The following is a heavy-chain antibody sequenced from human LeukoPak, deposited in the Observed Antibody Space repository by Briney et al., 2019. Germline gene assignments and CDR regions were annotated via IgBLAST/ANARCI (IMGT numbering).Heavy chain of an antibody. CDR3: AKLHPVLRYFDWLDGTYYFDY. D-gene: IGHD3-9*01. V-gene: IGHV3-23*01. J-gene: IGHJ4*02. CDR1: GFTFSSYA. CDR2: ISGSGGST. Sequence: GGSLRLSRAASGFTFSSYAMSWVRQAPGKGLEWVSAISGSGGSTYYADSVKGRFTISRDNSKNTLYLQMNSLRAEDTAVYYCAKLHPVLRYFDWLDGTYYFDYWGQGTLVTVSS.